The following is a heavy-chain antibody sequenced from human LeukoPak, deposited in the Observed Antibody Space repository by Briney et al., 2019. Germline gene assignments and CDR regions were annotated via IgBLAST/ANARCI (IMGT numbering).Heavy chain of an antibody. Sequence: GGSLRLSCAASGFTFSSNIMHWVRQAPGKGLEYVSFISSDGGRTYYTNSVKGRFSISRDNSKNTLYLQMGSLRAEDMGVYFCARSEVGATVDYWGQGTLVTVSS. V-gene: IGHV3-64*01. CDR1: GFTFSSNI. D-gene: IGHD1-26*01. J-gene: IGHJ4*02. CDR2: ISSDGGRT. CDR3: ARSEVGATVDY.